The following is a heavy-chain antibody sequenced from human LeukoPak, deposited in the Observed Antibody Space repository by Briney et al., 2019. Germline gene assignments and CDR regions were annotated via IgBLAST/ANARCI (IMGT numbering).Heavy chain of an antibody. CDR2: ISSGSSTI. Sequence: PGGSLRLSCAASGFTFSSYSMNWVRQAPGKGLEWVSYISSGSSTIYYADSVKGRFTISRDNAKNSLYLQMNSLRAEDTAVYYCARAGRYSSDSSGYYYDAFDIWGQGTMVTVSS. V-gene: IGHV3-48*01. CDR1: GFTFSSYS. CDR3: ARAGRYSSDSSGYYYDAFDI. D-gene: IGHD3-22*01. J-gene: IGHJ3*02.